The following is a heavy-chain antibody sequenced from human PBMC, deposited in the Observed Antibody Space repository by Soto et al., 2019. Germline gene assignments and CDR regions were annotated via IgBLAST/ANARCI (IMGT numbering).Heavy chain of an antibody. CDR1: GGTFSSYA. CDR3: VRSPYYYYYYMDV. CDR2: IIPIFGTA. Sequence: ASVKVSCKASGGTFSSYAISWVRQAPGQGLEWMGGIIPIFGTANYAQKFQGRVTITADESTSTAYMELSSLRSEDTAVYHCVRSPYYYYYYMDVWGKGTTVTVSS. J-gene: IGHJ6*03. V-gene: IGHV1-69*13.